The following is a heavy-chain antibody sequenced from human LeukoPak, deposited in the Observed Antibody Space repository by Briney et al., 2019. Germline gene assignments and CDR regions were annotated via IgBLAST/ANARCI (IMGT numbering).Heavy chain of an antibody. J-gene: IGHJ4*02. CDR3: ARDLRLATVTSRGVGY. CDR1: GYTFTSYG. Sequence: VASVKVSCKASGYTFTSYGISRVRQAPGQGLEWMGWISAYNGNTNYAQKLQGRVTMTTDTSTSTAYMELRSLRSDDTAVYYCARDLRLATVTSRGVGYWGQGTLVTVSS. CDR2: ISAYNGNT. V-gene: IGHV1-18*01. D-gene: IGHD4-4*01.